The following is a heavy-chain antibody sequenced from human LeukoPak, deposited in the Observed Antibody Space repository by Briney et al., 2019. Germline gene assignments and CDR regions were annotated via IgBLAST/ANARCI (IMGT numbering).Heavy chain of an antibody. Sequence: ASVKVSCKASGYSFTKYHMHWVRQAPGQGLEWMGMINPSGEDTTYAQRFQGRVTVTRDTSINTAYMDLSSLRSDDTAVYYCARGPSGSDYWGQGTLVTVSS. D-gene: IGHD3-10*01. CDR2: INPSGEDT. CDR1: GYSFTKYH. V-gene: IGHV1-46*01. CDR3: ARGPSGSDY. J-gene: IGHJ4*02.